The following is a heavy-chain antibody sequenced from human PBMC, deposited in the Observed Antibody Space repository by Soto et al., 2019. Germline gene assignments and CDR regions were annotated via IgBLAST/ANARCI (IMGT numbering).Heavy chain of an antibody. D-gene: IGHD6-19*01. Sequence: QVQLVQSGAEVKKPGASVKVSCKASGYTFTSYDINWVRQATGQGLEWMGWMNPNSGNTGYAQKFQGRVTMTRNTSISTSYRELSSLGSEDSAVYYGGRGGGSGWYGGAYYYYGMDVWGQGTTVTVSS. J-gene: IGHJ6*02. CDR3: GRGGGSGWYGGAYYYYGMDV. CDR2: MNPNSGNT. CDR1: GYTFTSYD. V-gene: IGHV1-8*01.